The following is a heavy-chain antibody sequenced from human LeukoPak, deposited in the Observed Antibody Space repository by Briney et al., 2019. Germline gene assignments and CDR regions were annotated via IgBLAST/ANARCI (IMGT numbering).Heavy chain of an antibody. CDR1: GGSISSYY. CDR3: ARVSGDYVWGSYRLNWFDP. D-gene: IGHD3-16*02. V-gene: IGHV4-59*01. J-gene: IGHJ5*02. Sequence: PSETLSLTCTVSGGSISSYYWSWIRQPPGKGLEWIGYIYYSGSTNYNPSLKSRVTISVDTSKNQFSLKLSSVTAADTAGYYCARVSGDYVWGSYRLNWFDPWGQGTLVTVSS. CDR2: IYYSGST.